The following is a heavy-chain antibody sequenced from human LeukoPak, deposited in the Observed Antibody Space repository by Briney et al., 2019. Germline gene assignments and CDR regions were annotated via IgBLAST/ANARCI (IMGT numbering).Heavy chain of an antibody. D-gene: IGHD3-10*01. Sequence: RASVKVSCKASGYTFTGYYMHWVRQAPGQGLEWMGWINPNSGGTNYAQKFQGRVTMTRDTSITTAYMELSRLRSDDTAVYYCARGGMVRGAGYYYYYMDVWGKGTTVTVSS. CDR1: GYTFTGYY. CDR2: INPNSGGT. J-gene: IGHJ6*03. V-gene: IGHV1-2*02. CDR3: ARGGMVRGAGYYYYYMDV.